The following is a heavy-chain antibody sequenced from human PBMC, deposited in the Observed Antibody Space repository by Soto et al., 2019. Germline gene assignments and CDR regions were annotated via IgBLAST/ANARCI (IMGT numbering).Heavy chain of an antibody. V-gene: IGHV3-23*01. CDR2: ISGSGGST. J-gene: IGHJ4*02. CDR1: GFTFSSYA. D-gene: IGHD1-26*01. Sequence: EVQLLESGGGLVQPGGSLRLSCAASGFTFSSYAMSWVRQAPGKGLEWVSAISGSGGSTYYADSVKGRFTISRDNSKNTLYLQMNSLRAEDTAEYYCAKGTGAPMVAYYFDYWGQGTLVTVSS. CDR3: AKGTGAPMVAYYFDY.